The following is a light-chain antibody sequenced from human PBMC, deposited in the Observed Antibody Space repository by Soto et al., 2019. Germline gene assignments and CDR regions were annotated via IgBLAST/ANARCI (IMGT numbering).Light chain of an antibody. CDR3: QKYNSAPLT. CDR1: QGIAPY. J-gene: IGKJ4*01. Sequence: DVQMTQSPSSLSAFVGDRVTITCRASQGIAPYLAWFQQKPGKVPKLLIYATSTLQSWVPSRFSGSGSGPDFTLTINSLQPEDVGTYYCQKYNSAPLTFGGGTKVDIK. V-gene: IGKV1-27*01. CDR2: ATS.